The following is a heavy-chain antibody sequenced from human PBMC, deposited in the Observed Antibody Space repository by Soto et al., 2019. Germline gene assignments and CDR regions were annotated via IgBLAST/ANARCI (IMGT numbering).Heavy chain of an antibody. CDR3: ARGDRGAFDL. D-gene: IGHD2-21*02. Sequence: GGSLRLSCAASGLPFSYYWMHWVRQAPGQGLVWVSRIHSDGSSTTYADSVKGRFTISRDNAKNTLYLQMNSLRAEDTAAYYCARGDRGAFDLWGQGTMVTVSS. CDR2: IHSDGSST. CDR1: GLPFSYYW. J-gene: IGHJ3*01. V-gene: IGHV3-74*01.